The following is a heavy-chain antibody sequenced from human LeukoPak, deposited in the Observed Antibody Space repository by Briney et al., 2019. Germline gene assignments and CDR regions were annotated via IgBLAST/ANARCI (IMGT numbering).Heavy chain of an antibody. CDR2: ILYDGSNK. Sequence: GGSLRLSCAATGFTFSSYGMHWVRRAPGKGLEWAAVILYDGSNKYYADSVKGRFTISRDNSKNTLYLQMNSLRAEDTAVYYCAKGPQWPVPLSDAFDIWGQGTMVTVSS. CDR3: AKGPQWPVPLSDAFDI. CDR1: GFTFSSYG. D-gene: IGHD6-19*01. V-gene: IGHV3-30*18. J-gene: IGHJ3*02.